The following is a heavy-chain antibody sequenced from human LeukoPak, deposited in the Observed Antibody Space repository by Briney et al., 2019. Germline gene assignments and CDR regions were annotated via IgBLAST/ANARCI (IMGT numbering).Heavy chain of an antibody. Sequence: PSETLSLTCTVSGGSITNYYWSWIRQPPGKGLEWIGYIYYSGNTNYNPSLKSRVTISVDTSKNQFSLKLSSVTAADTAVYYCARLLYYGSGSYYNWFDPWGQGTLVTVSS. V-gene: IGHV4-59*08. J-gene: IGHJ5*02. CDR3: ARLLYYGSGSYYNWFDP. CDR2: IYYSGNT. CDR1: GGSITNYY. D-gene: IGHD3-10*01.